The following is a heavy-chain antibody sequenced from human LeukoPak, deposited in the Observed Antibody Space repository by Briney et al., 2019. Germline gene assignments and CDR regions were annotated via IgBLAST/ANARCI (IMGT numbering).Heavy chain of an antibody. CDR1: GFSFSSYW. Sequence: PGGSLRLSSAASGFSFSSYWMSWVRQAPGKGLEWVANIKQDGSDKYYVDSVKGRFTISRDNAKNSLDLQMNSLRAEDTAVYYCARDRRPSIYGGLDVWGQGTTVIVSS. CDR3: ARDRRPSIYGGLDV. D-gene: IGHD4-11*01. CDR2: IKQDGSDK. J-gene: IGHJ6*02. V-gene: IGHV3-7*01.